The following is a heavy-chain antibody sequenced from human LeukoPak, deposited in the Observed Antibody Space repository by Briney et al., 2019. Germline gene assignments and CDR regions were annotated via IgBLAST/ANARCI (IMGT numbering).Heavy chain of an antibody. D-gene: IGHD3-10*01. Sequence: GGSLRLSWAASGFTFSSYWMHWVRQAPGKGLVWVSRINSDGSSTSYADSVKGRFTISRDNAKNTLYLQMNSLRAEDTAVYYCARDRDYYGSGSSFDPWGQGTLVTVSS. V-gene: IGHV3-74*01. CDR3: ARDRDYYGSGSSFDP. CDR1: GFTFSSYW. J-gene: IGHJ5*02. CDR2: INSDGSST.